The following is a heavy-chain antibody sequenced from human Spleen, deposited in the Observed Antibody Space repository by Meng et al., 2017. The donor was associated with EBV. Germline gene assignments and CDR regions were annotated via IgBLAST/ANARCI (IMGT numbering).Heavy chain of an antibody. CDR2: IYHSGSI. J-gene: IGHJ4*02. CDR3: ARDPNGDYAFDS. V-gene: IGHV4-30-4*01. Sequence: QGRLEESGPGLVKPSQPLSLTCAVPGGSISSGGYYWSWIRQPPGKGLEWIGNIYHSGSIYYNPSLKSRVTISVDTSKNQFSLKLSSVTAADTAVYYCARDPNGDYAFDSWGQGTLVTVSS. CDR1: GGSISSGGYY. D-gene: IGHD4-17*01.